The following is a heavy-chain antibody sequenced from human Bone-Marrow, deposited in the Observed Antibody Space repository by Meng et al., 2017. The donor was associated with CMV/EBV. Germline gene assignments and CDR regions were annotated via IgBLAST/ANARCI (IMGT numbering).Heavy chain of an antibody. V-gene: IGHV1-69*10. Sequence: SVKVSCKASGGTFSSYAISWVRQAPGQGLEWMGGIIPILGIANYAQKFQGRVTITADKSTSTAYMELSSLRSEDTAVYYCARGFRNCTNGVCWGGTGYYYGMDVWGQGTTVTVSS. D-gene: IGHD2-8*01. CDR1: GGTFSSYA. CDR3: ARGFRNCTNGVCWGGTGYYYGMDV. CDR2: IIPILGIA. J-gene: IGHJ6*02.